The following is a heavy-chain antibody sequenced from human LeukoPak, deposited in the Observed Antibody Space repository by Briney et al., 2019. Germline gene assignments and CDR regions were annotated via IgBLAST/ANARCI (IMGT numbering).Heavy chain of an antibody. V-gene: IGHV4-30-4*01. Sequence: SETLSLTCAVSGGSISTGDYYWSWIRQPPGRGLEWRGYIYYSGSTYYNPSLKSRVTLSVDTSKNQFSLNLSSVTAADTAVYYCARATYQVVSRWFDPWGQGTLVTVSS. D-gene: IGHD2-2*01. CDR3: ARATYQVVSRWFDP. CDR1: GGSISTGDYY. J-gene: IGHJ5*02. CDR2: IYYSGST.